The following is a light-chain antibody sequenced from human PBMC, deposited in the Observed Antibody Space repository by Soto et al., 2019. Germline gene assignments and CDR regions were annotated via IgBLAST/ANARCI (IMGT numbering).Light chain of an antibody. J-gene: IGLJ2*01. CDR2: VNN. CDR1: SSNIGAGYD. V-gene: IGLV1-40*01. CDR3: QSSDSSLSAVV. Sequence: QSVLTQPPSVSGAPGQRVTISCTGSSSNIGAGYDVHWYQQLPGTAPKLLIYVNNNRPSGVPDRFSGSKSGTSASLAITGLQAEDEADYYCQSSDSSLSAVVFGGGTKLTVL.